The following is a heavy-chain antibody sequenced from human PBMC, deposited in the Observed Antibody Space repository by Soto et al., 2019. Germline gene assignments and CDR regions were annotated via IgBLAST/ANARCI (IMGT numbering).Heavy chain of an antibody. Sequence: GESLKISCXGSGYSFTNYWIGWVRQMPGKGLEWMGIIYPGDSDTRYSPSFQGQVIISVDQSISTAYLQWSSLQASDTAMYYCARQDYNYAYFDFWGQGPLVTVSS. CDR2: IYPGDSDT. D-gene: IGHD5-18*01. CDR3: ARQDYNYAYFDF. J-gene: IGHJ4*02. CDR1: GYSFTNYW. V-gene: IGHV5-51*01.